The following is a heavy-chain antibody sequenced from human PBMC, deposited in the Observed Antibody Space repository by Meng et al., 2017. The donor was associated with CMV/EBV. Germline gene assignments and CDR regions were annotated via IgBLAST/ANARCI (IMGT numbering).Heavy chain of an antibody. CDR1: GFSVSSNY. V-gene: IGHV3-53*01. CDR3: ARGGYDILTGYIAPFDY. CDR2: IDSGDNT. Sequence: GFSVSSNYMSWVRQAPGKGLEWVSVIDSGDNTYYADSVKGRFTISRDNSKNTLYLQMNSLRAEDTAVYYCARGGYDILTGYIAPFDYWGQGTLVTVSS. J-gene: IGHJ4*02. D-gene: IGHD3-9*01.